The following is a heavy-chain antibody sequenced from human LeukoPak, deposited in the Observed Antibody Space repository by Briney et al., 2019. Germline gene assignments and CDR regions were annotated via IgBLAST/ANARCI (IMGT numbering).Heavy chain of an antibody. J-gene: IGHJ4*02. V-gene: IGHV3-21*01. CDR3: ARGYRRPDY. CDR1: GFTFSTYT. CDR2: ISSSSNNI. D-gene: IGHD1-1*01. Sequence: GGSLRLSCAASGFTFSTYTMNWVRQAPGKGLEWVSSISSSSNNIYYADSVKGRFTISRDNAMNSVYLQMNSLRVEDTAVYYCARGYRRPDYWGQGTLITVSS.